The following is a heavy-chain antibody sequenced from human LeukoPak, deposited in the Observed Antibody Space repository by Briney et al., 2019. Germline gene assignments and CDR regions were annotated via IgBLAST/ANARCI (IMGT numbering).Heavy chain of an antibody. CDR1: GFTFSSYG. V-gene: IGHV3-30*02. J-gene: IGHJ6*02. Sequence: GGSLRLSCAASGFTFSSYGMHWVRQAPGKGLEWVAFIRYDGSNKYYADSVKGRFTISRDNSKSTLYLQMNSLRAEDTAVYYCAKDMYSSGWYGGYYYYYGMDVWGQGTTVTVSS. CDR2: IRYDGSNK. D-gene: IGHD6-19*01. CDR3: AKDMYSSGWYGGYYYYYGMDV.